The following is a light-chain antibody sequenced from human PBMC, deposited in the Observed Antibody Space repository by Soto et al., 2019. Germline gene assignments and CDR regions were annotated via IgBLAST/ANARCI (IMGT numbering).Light chain of an antibody. J-gene: IGKJ1*01. Sequence: ILMTQSPGTLSLAPGESDPLSCRASQSVSSSYLAWYQQKPGQAPRLLIYDASNRATGIPARFSGSGSGTDFTLTISSLEPEDFAVYYCQQRSNWTFGQGTKVDI. V-gene: IGKV3D-20*02. CDR3: QQRSNWT. CDR2: DAS. CDR1: QSVSSSY.